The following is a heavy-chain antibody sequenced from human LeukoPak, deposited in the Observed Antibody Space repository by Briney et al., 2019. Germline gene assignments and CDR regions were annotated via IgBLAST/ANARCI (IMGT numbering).Heavy chain of an antibody. J-gene: IGHJ4*02. V-gene: IGHV3-48*04. Sequence: PGGSLRLSCAASGFTFSSYSMNWVRQAPGKGLEWVSYISSSSSTIYYADSVKGRFTISRDNAKNSLYLQMDSLRVEDTAIYYCVREGYGGFDYWGQGTLVTASS. D-gene: IGHD1-26*01. CDR3: VREGYGGFDY. CDR2: ISSSSSTI. CDR1: GFTFSSYS.